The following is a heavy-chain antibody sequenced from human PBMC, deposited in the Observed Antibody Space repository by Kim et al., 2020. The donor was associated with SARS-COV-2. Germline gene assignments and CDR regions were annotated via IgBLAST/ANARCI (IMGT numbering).Heavy chain of an antibody. CDR3: ARSLVGATSTRYFDY. J-gene: IGHJ4*02. D-gene: IGHD1-26*01. Sequence: SETLSLTCAVYGGSFSGYYWSWIRQPPGKGLEWIGEINHSGSTNYNPSLKSRVTISVDTSKNQISLKLSSVTAADTAVYYCARSLVGATSTRYFDYWGQG. CDR1: GGSFSGYY. CDR2: INHSGST. V-gene: IGHV4-34*01.